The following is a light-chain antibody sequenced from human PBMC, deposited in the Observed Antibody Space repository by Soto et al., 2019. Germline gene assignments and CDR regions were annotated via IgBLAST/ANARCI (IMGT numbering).Light chain of an antibody. Sequence: EIVLTQSPATLSVSPGERATLSCRASQSVTSDFNNLAWYQQKPGQAPRLLIYGASPRATGIPGRFSGSGSGTEFTLTISSLQSEDSAVYYCQQYQSRPLTFGGGTKVEI. CDR2: GAS. CDR3: QQYQSRPLT. CDR1: QSVTSDFNN. J-gene: IGKJ4*01. V-gene: IGKV3-15*01.